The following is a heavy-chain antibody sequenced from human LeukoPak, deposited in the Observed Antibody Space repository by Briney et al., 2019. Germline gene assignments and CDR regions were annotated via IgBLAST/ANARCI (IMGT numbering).Heavy chain of an antibody. D-gene: IGHD3-22*01. V-gene: IGHV3-15*01. Sequence: PGGSLRLSCAASGFPFSNAWMSWVRQAPAKGLEWVGRIKSKTAGGATDYAAAVKGRFTISRDDSKNTLYLQMNSLKTEDTAVYYCTTEYYYDSSGFLGFDYWGQGTLVTVSS. CDR3: TTEYYYDSSGFLGFDY. J-gene: IGHJ4*02. CDR2: IKSKTAGGAT. CDR1: GFPFSNAW.